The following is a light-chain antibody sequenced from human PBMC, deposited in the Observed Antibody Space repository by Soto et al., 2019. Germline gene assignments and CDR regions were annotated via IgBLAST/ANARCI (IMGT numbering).Light chain of an antibody. CDR2: DAS. Sequence: EIVLTQSPATLSLSPGERATLSCRASQSISSNLGWYQQKPGQAPRLLIYDASNRATGIPARFSGSGSGTDFPLTISGLEPEDFAVYYCQHRREWPPGATFGGGTKVEI. CDR3: QHRREWPPGAT. CDR1: QSISSN. V-gene: IGKV3-11*01. J-gene: IGKJ4*01.